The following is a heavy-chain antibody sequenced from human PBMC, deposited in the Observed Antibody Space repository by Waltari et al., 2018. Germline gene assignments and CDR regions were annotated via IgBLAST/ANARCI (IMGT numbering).Heavy chain of an antibody. CDR2: IYHSGST. V-gene: IGHV4-38-2*01. D-gene: IGHD2-8*02. Sequence: QVQLQESGPGLVKPSETLSLTCAVSGYSISSGYYWGWIRQPPGKGLEWIGSIYHSGSTYYNPSLKSRVTISVDTSKNQFSLKLSSVTAADTAVYYCARRGRIVLERNYYYYYGMDVWGQGTTVTVSS. CDR3: ARRGRIVLERNYYYYYGMDV. J-gene: IGHJ6*02. CDR1: GYSISSGYY.